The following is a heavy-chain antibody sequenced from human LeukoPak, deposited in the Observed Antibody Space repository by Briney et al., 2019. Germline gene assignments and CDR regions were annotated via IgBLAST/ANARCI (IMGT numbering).Heavy chain of an antibody. D-gene: IGHD6-19*01. CDR2: ISGSGGST. CDR1: GFTFSSCA. Sequence: GGSLRLSCAASGFTFSSCAMSWVRQAPGKGLEWVSAISGSGGSTYNADSVKGRFTISRDNSKNTLYLQMHNLKAEDTAVYDCAKDHADSIAVAGDDAFDIWGQGTMVTVSS. J-gene: IGHJ3*02. CDR3: AKDHADSIAVAGDDAFDI. V-gene: IGHV3-23*01.